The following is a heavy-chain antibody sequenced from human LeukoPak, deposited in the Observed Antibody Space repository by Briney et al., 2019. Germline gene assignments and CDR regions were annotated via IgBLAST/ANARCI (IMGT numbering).Heavy chain of an antibody. J-gene: IGHJ6*03. V-gene: IGHV1-18*01. CDR2: ISASNGNT. D-gene: IGHD3-22*01. Sequence: ASVKVSCKASGYTFTRYGISWVRQAPGQGLQWLGWISASNGNTNYAQKFRDRVTMSTDTSTSTAYMELRSLRSDDTAVYYCAREAYYDSSEDYYYYYYMDVWGKGTTVTISS. CDR1: GYTFTRYG. CDR3: AREAYYDSSEDYYYYYYMDV.